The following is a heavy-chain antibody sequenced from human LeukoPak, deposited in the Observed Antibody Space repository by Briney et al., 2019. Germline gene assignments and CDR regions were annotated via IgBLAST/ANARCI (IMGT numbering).Heavy chain of an antibody. J-gene: IGHJ4*02. Sequence: PGGSLILSCAASGFTLSTYAMTWVRQAPGMGLEWVSDISDSGATTYYLDSVKGRFTISRDNSKYTLYLHMSSLRAEDTAVYYCARVERSSRVHYFDYWGQGTLVTVSS. V-gene: IGHV3-23*01. CDR3: ARVERSSRVHYFDY. CDR2: ISDSGATT. D-gene: IGHD3-10*01. CDR1: GFTLSTYA.